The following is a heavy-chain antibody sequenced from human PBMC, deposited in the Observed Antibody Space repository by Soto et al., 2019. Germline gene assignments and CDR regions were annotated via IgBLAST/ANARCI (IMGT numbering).Heavy chain of an antibody. D-gene: IGHD3-22*01. CDR2: IRSKAYGGTT. V-gene: IGHV3-49*02. CDR3: TTYYDSSGYQRAYYYYGMDV. Sequence: GGTRRLSCTASGFTFGYYAMSGVRQAQGKGLEWVGFIRSKAYGGTTEYAASVKGRFTISRDDSKSIAYLQMNSLKTEDTAVYYCTTYYDSSGYQRAYYYYGMDVWGQGTTVTVSS. CDR1: GFTFGYYA. J-gene: IGHJ6*02.